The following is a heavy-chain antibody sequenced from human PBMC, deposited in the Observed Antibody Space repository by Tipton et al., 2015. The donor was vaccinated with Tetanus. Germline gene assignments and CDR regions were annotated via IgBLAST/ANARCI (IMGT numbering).Heavy chain of an antibody. Sequence: EASGFSVSRKYMTWVRQAPGKGLEWVSLTYGDGSTYYADSVKGRFTISRDNSKDTLYLQMNSLRAEDTAVYYCAQREESLSQKLFWGQGALVTVSS. CDR3: AQREESLSQKLF. J-gene: IGHJ4*02. CDR2: TYGDGST. CDR1: GFSVSRKY. D-gene: IGHD1-1*01. V-gene: IGHV3-53*01.